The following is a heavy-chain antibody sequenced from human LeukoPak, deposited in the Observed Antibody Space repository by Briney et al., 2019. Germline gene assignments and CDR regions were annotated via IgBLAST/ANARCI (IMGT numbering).Heavy chain of an antibody. D-gene: IGHD3-22*01. Sequence: SETLSLTCAVYGGSFSVYYWSWIRQPPGKGLEWIGEINHSGSANYNPSLKSRVTISVDTSKNQVSLKLSSVTAADTAVYYCARGPTRMIVVVNPTVRRYFQHWGQGTLVTVSS. J-gene: IGHJ1*01. CDR3: ARGPTRMIVVVNPTVRRYFQH. V-gene: IGHV4-34*01. CDR1: GGSFSVYY. CDR2: INHSGSA.